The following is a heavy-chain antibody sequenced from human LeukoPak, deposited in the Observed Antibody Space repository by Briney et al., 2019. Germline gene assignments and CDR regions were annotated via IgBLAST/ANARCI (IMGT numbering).Heavy chain of an antibody. CDR1: GGSISSSTW. CDR3: ARRDYGGNWGWFDP. J-gene: IGHJ5*02. Sequence: SGTLSLTCTVSGGSISSSTWWSWVRQPPGKGLEWIGEIYHSGRTNFNPSLKSRVTISVNKSKNQFSLRLNSVTAADTAVYYCARRDYGGNWGWFDPWGQGTLVTVSS. D-gene: IGHD4-23*01. CDR2: IYHSGRT. V-gene: IGHV4-4*02.